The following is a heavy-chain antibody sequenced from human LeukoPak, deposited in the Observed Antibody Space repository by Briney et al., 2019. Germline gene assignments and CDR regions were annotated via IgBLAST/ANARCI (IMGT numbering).Heavy chain of an antibody. CDR1: GFIFNSYA. J-gene: IGHJ4*02. Sequence: GGSLRLSCAASGFIFNSYAIHWVRQAPGRGLEYVSAISSNGGSTYYANSVKGRFTISRDNSKNTLYLQMGSLRAEDMAVYYCTRGPGYDYVWGSYRADYWGQGTLVTVSS. CDR3: TRGPGYDYVWGSYRADY. D-gene: IGHD3-16*02. V-gene: IGHV3-64*01. CDR2: ISSNGGST.